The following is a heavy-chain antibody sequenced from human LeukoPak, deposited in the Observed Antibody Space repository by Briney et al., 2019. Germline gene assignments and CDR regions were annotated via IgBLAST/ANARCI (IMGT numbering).Heavy chain of an antibody. CDR1: GGSISSSSYY. CDR3: AIHGIKAAADLDY. D-gene: IGHD6-13*01. J-gene: IGHJ4*02. CDR2: IYYSGST. V-gene: IGHV4-39*01. Sequence: SETLSLTCTVSGGSISSSSYYWGWIRQPPGKGLEWIGSIYYSGSTYYNPSLKSRVTISVDTSKNQFSLKLSSVTAADTAVYYCAIHGIKAAADLDYWGQGTLVTVSS.